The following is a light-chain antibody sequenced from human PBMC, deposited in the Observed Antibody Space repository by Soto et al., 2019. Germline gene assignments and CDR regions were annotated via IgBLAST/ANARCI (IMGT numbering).Light chain of an antibody. CDR1: QSVRSDY. CDR3: QQYGNSPLT. J-gene: IGKJ4*01. Sequence: EIVLTQSPDTLSLSPGQRATLSCRASQSVRSDYFAWYQQKPGQAPRVIIFGVSTRATGVPDRFSGSGSGTDFTLTISRLEPEDFELYYCQQYGNSPLTFGGGTKVDI. CDR2: GVS. V-gene: IGKV3-20*01.